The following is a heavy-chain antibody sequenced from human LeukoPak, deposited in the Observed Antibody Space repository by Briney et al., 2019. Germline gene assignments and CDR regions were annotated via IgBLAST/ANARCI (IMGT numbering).Heavy chain of an antibody. CDR3: ARDTYYYDSSGYYPGY. CDR1: SYTFTSYG. CDR2: ISAYNGNT. V-gene: IGHV1-18*01. J-gene: IGHJ4*02. D-gene: IGHD3-22*01. Sequence: ASVKVSCKASSYTFTSYGISWVRQAPGQGLEWMGWISAYNGNTNYAQKLQGRVTMTTDTSTSTAYMELRSLRSDDTAVYYCARDTYYYDSSGYYPGYWGQGTLVTVSS.